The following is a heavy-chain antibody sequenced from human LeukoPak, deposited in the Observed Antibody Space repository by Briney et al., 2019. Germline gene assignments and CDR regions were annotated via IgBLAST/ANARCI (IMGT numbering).Heavy chain of an antibody. CDR2: IYYTGST. CDR3: ARVYGAGYDFRGAFDI. D-gene: IGHD5-12*01. J-gene: IGHJ3*02. CDR1: GGSFSTYY. V-gene: IGHV4-59*01. Sequence: SETLSLTCAVYGGSFSTYYWSWIRQPPGKGLEWIGYIYYTGSTNYNPSLKSRVTISVDTSKNQFSLKLSSVTDADTAVYYCARVYGAGYDFRGAFDIWGQGTMVTVSS.